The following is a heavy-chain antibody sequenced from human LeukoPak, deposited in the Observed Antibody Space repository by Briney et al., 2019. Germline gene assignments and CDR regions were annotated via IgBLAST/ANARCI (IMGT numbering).Heavy chain of an antibody. Sequence: PSETLSLTCTVSGDSISSGDYYWSWIRQPPGKGLEWIGYIYYSGSTYYNPSLKSRVTISVDTSKNQFSLKLSSVTAADTAVYYCASYFDWLLSYSPYFDYWGQGTLVTVSS. CDR3: ASYFDWLLSYSPYFDY. J-gene: IGHJ4*02. CDR2: IYYSGST. V-gene: IGHV4-30-4*01. CDR1: GDSISSGDYY. D-gene: IGHD3-9*01.